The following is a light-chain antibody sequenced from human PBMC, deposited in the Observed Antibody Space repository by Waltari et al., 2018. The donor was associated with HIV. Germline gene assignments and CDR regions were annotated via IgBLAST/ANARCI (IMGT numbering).Light chain of an antibody. J-gene: IGKJ1*01. CDR1: QSLVHRDGNTF. Sequence: VAMTQSPLSLSVTVDQPASIYCRSSQSLVHRDGNTFLNWFDQRPGQSPRRLIYKVFNRDSGVPERISGSGSGTDFTLVISRVEADDVGVYYCMQGTHWPPTFGQGTRVEIK. CDR3: MQGTHWPPT. CDR2: KVF. V-gene: IGKV2-30*02.